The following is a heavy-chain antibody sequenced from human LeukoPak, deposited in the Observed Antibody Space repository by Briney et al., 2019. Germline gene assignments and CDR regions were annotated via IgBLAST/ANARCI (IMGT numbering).Heavy chain of an antibody. Sequence: SVKVSCKASGGTFISYAISWVRQAPGQGLEWMGGIIPIFGTANYAQKFQGRVTITADESTSTAYMELSSLSSEDTAVYYCARDSGYYDSSGYYPFEYWGQGTLVTVSS. CDR1: GGTFISYA. J-gene: IGHJ4*02. V-gene: IGHV1-69*01. D-gene: IGHD3-22*01. CDR3: ARDSGYYDSSGYYPFEY. CDR2: IIPIFGTA.